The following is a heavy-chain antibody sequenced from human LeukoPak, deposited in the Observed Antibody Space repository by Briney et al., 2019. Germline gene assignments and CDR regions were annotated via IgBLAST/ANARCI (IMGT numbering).Heavy chain of an antibody. CDR3: ARGPHNYYDSSGYYY. J-gene: IGHJ4*02. CDR2: MNPNSGNT. V-gene: IGHV1-8*03. CDR1: GYTFTSYG. Sequence: ASVKVSCKASGYTFTSYGIIWVRQAPGQGLEWMGWMNPNSGNTGYAQKFQGRVTITRNTSISTAYMELSSLRSEDTAVYYCARGPHNYYDSSGYYYWGQGTLVTVSS. D-gene: IGHD3-22*01.